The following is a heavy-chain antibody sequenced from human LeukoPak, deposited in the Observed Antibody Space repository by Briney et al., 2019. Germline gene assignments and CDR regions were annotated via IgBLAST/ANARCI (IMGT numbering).Heavy chain of an antibody. J-gene: IGHJ4*02. Sequence: GGSLRLSCAASGFTFSSYSMNWVRQAPGKGLEWVSSISSSSSYIYYADSVKGRFTISRDNAKNSLYLQMNSLRAEDTAVYYCARDRIDSSCFDYWGQGTLVTVSS. D-gene: IGHD3-22*01. V-gene: IGHV3-21*01. CDR2: ISSSSSYI. CDR3: ARDRIDSSCFDY. CDR1: GFTFSSYS.